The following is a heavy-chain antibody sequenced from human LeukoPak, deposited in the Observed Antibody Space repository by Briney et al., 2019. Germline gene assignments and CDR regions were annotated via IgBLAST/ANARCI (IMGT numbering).Heavy chain of an antibody. CDR1: GGSLSNYY. CDR3: ARDILTGYNNWFDP. CDR2: IYNSGRT. D-gene: IGHD3-9*01. Sequence: SETLSLTCTVSGGSLSNYYWSWIRQPAGKGLEWIGRIYNSGRTNYNPSLKSRVTMSVDTSKNQFSLKVRSVTAADTAVYYCARDILTGYNNWFDPWGQGTLVTVSS. J-gene: IGHJ5*02. V-gene: IGHV4-4*07.